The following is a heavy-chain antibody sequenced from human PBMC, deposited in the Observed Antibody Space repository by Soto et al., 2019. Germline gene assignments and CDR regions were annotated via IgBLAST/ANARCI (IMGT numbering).Heavy chain of an antibody. V-gene: IGHV4-30-4*01. CDR1: GGSISSGDYY. J-gene: IGHJ4*02. CDR2: IYYSGST. D-gene: IGHD5-18*01. Sequence: SETLSLTCTVSGGSISSGDYYWSWIRQPPGKGLEWIGYIYYSGSTYYNPSLKSRVTISVDTSKNQFSLKLSSVTAADTAVYYCARNRYGYIFYDYWGQGTLVTVS. CDR3: ARNRYGYIFYDY.